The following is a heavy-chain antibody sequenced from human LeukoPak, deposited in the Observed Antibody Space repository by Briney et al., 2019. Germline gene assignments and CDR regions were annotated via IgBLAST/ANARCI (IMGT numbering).Heavy chain of an antibody. V-gene: IGHV4-59*08. D-gene: IGHD2-2*01. Sequence: TSETLSLTCTVSGGSISSYYWSWIRQPPGKGLEWIGYIYYSGSTNYNPSLKSRVTISVDTSKNQFSLQLSSVTAADTAVYYCARGVVGVDDAFDIWGQGTMVTVSS. CDR3: ARGVVGVDDAFDI. CDR2: IYYSGST. J-gene: IGHJ3*02. CDR1: GGSISSYY.